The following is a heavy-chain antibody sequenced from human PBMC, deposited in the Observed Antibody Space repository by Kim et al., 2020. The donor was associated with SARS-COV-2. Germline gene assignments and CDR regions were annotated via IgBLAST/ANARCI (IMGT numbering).Heavy chain of an antibody. D-gene: IGHD3-10*01. CDR2: IWYDGSNK. Sequence: GGSLRLSCAASGFTFSSYGMHWVRQAPGKGLEWVAVIWYDGSNKYYADSVKGRFTISRDNSKNTLYLQMNSLRAEDTAVYYCARDRAITWSYYYGSGNNWFDPWGQGTLVTVSS. CDR3: ARDRAITWSYYYGSGNNWFDP. CDR1: GFTFSSYG. J-gene: IGHJ5*02. V-gene: IGHV3-33*01.